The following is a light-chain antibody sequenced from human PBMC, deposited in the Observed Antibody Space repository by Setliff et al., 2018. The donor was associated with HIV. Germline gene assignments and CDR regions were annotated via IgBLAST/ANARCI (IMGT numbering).Light chain of an antibody. CDR1: SSNIGSNF. Sequence: QSALAQPPSTSGTPGQRVTISCSGSSSNIGSNFVYWYQQLPGTAPNLLIYRNNQRPSGVPLRFSGSKSGTSASLAISGLRSEDEADYYCATWDDSLRGFVFGTGTKVTVL. CDR2: RNN. J-gene: IGLJ1*01. CDR3: ATWDDSLRGFV. V-gene: IGLV1-47*01.